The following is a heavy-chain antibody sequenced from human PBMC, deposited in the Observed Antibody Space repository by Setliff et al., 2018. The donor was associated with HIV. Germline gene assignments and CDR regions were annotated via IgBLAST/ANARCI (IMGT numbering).Heavy chain of an antibody. D-gene: IGHD2-21*01. CDR3: TIGHYSP. J-gene: IGHJ5*02. CDR2: IHWNGART. V-gene: IGHV3-20*04. CDR1: GFTFDDYG. Sequence: GGSLRLSCAASGFTFDDYGMTWVRQAPGKGLEWVSGIHWNGARTSYADSVKGRFTISRDNPKNSLFLQMDSLRAEDTAVYYCTIGHYSPWGQGTLVTVSS.